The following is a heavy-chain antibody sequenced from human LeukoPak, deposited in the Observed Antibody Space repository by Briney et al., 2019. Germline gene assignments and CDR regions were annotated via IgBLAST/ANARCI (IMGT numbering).Heavy chain of an antibody. CDR3: ARAPRYYYDSSGYPDY. CDR1: GFTFSSYW. Sequence: GGPLRLSCAASGFTFSSYWMHWVRQAPGKGLVWVSRINSDGSSTSYADSVKGRFTISRDNAKNTLYLQMNSLRAEDTAVYYCARAPRYYYDSSGYPDYWGQGTLVTVSS. CDR2: INSDGSST. V-gene: IGHV3-74*01. J-gene: IGHJ4*02. D-gene: IGHD3-22*01.